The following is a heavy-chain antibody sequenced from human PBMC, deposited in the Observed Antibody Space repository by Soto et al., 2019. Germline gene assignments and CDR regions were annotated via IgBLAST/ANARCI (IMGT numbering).Heavy chain of an antibody. CDR3: ATDLRGYDREDYYGMDV. J-gene: IGHJ6*02. V-gene: IGHV1-24*01. Sequence: ASVKVSCKVSGYTLTELSMHWVRQAPGKGLEWMGGFDPEDGETIYAQKFHGRVTMTEDTSTDTAYMELSSLRSEDTAVYYCATDLRGYDREDYYGMDVWGQGTTVTVSS. CDR2: FDPEDGET. CDR1: GYTLTELS. D-gene: IGHD5-12*01.